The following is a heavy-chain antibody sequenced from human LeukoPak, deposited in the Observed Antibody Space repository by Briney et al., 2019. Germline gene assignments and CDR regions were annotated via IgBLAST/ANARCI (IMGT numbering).Heavy chain of an antibody. CDR2: ISPNSGGT. CDR1: GYTFTGYY. D-gene: IGHD2-15*01. Sequence: ASVKVSCKASGYTFTGYYMHWVRQAPGQGLEWMGWISPNSGGTNYAQKFQGRVTMTRDTSISTAYMELSRLRSDDTAVYYCARDVGSGGSCDYWGQGTLVTVSS. V-gene: IGHV1-2*02. CDR3: ARDVGSGGSCDY. J-gene: IGHJ4*02.